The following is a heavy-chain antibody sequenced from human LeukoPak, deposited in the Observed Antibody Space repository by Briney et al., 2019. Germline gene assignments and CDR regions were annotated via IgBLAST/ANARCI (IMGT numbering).Heavy chain of an antibody. Sequence: ASVKVSCKVSGYTLTELSMHWVRQAPGKGLEWMGGFYPEDGETIYAQKFQGRVTMTEDTSTDTAYMELSSLRSEDTAVYYCAIRNYGSGSYYSPFAYWGQGTLVTVSS. CDR1: GYTLTELS. CDR2: FYPEDGET. J-gene: IGHJ4*02. D-gene: IGHD3-10*01. CDR3: AIRNYGSGSYYSPFAY. V-gene: IGHV1-24*01.